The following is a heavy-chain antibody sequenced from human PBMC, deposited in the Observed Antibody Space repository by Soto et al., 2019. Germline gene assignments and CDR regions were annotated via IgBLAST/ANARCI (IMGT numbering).Heavy chain of an antibody. V-gene: IGHV1-18*04. CDR2: ISAYNGNT. J-gene: IGHJ5*02. Sequence: GASVKVSCKASGYTFTSYGISWVRQAPGQGLEWMGWISAYNGNTNYAQKLQGRVTMTTDTSTSTAYMELRSLRSDDTAVYYCARDKLREVVVAAKLFSWFDPWGQGTLVTVSS. D-gene: IGHD2-15*01. CDR1: GYTFTSYG. CDR3: ARDKLREVVVAAKLFSWFDP.